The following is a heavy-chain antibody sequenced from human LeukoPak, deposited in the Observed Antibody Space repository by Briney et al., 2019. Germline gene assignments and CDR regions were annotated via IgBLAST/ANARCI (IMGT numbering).Heavy chain of an antibody. Sequence: PSQTLSLTCAVSGGSISSGGYSWSWIRQPPGKGLEWIGYIYHSGSTYYNPSLKSRVTISVDKSKNQFSLKLSSVTAADTAVYYCARDGEWLVPFDYWGQGTLVTVSS. J-gene: IGHJ4*02. CDR2: IYHSGST. CDR3: ARDGEWLVPFDY. CDR1: GGSISSGGYS. D-gene: IGHD6-19*01. V-gene: IGHV4-30-2*01.